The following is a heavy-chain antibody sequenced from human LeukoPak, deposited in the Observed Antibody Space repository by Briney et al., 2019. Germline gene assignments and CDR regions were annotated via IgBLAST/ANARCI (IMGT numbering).Heavy chain of an antibody. D-gene: IGHD6-19*01. CDR2: IFSSSTYI. V-gene: IGHV3-21*01. CDR1: GFAFNTYS. Sequence: PGGSLRLSCAASGFAFNTYSMNWVRQAPGKGLEWVSFIFSSSTYIYYTDSVKGRFTISRDNARNSLYLQMDNLRAEDTAVYYCARRSAVAGTLDYWGQGTLVTVSS. J-gene: IGHJ4*02. CDR3: ARRSAVAGTLDY.